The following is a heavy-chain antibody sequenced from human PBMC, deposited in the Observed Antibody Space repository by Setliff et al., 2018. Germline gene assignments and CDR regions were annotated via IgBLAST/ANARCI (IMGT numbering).Heavy chain of an antibody. CDR3: ATGAYLDV. CDR1: GGSISSGGYY. CDR2: IYYSGST. Sequence: SSETLSLTCTVSGGSISSGGYYWTRIRQHPGRGLEWIGYIYYSGSTYYSPSLKSRLSISVDTSKNQFSLKLSSVTAADTAVYYCATGAYLDVWGKGTAVTVSS. J-gene: IGHJ6*04. V-gene: IGHV4-31*03. D-gene: IGHD2-21*01.